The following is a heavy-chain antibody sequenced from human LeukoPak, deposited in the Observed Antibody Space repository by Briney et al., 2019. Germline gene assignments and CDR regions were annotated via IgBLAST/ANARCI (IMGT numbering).Heavy chain of an antibody. D-gene: IGHD2-21*01. Sequence: ASVKVSCKASGYTFTSYYMHWVRQAPGQGLEWMGIINPSGGSTSYAQKFQGRVTMTRDTSISTAYMELSRLRSDDTAVYYCARDLTEAYDYWGQGTLVTVSS. CDR1: GYTFTSYY. J-gene: IGHJ4*02. CDR3: ARDLTEAYDY. V-gene: IGHV1-46*01. CDR2: INPSGGST.